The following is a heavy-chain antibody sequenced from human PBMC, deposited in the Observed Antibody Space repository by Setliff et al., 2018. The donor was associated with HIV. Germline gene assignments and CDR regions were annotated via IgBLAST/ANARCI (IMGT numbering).Heavy chain of an antibody. J-gene: IGHJ4*02. CDR1: GASTNAYF. V-gene: IGHV4-4*07. CDR2: IYTSGIT. D-gene: IGHD6-19*01. CDR3: AREPSPSQWQPLYFDV. Sequence: PSETLSLTCNVSGASTNAYFLSWVRHPAGKGLEWIGHIYTSGITNHNPSLKSRVTMSLDTSKEQFSLRLRSATAADTAIYYCAREPSPSQWQPLYFDVWGRGILVTVPQ.